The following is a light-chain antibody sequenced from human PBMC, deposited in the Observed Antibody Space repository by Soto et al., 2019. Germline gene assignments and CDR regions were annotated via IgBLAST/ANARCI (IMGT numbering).Light chain of an antibody. CDR1: QSVSNNY. CDR3: QQYGSSGT. J-gene: IGKJ1*01. V-gene: IGKV3-20*01. CDR2: GAS. Sequence: EIVLTQAPGTLSLSPGERATLSCRASQSVSNNYLAWYQQKSGQAPRLLIYGASNRATGIPDRFCGSGSGTDFTLTLSRLEPEEFAVYYCQQYGSSGTFGQGTKVEIK.